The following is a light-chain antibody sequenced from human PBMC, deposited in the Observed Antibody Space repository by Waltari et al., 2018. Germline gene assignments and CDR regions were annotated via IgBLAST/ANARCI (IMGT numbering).Light chain of an antibody. CDR2: AAS. V-gene: IGKV1-12*01. CDR1: RDITTW. J-gene: IGKJ4*01. Sequence: IQMTQSPSSVSASVGDGVTITCRASRDITTWLAWYQQKPGEAPKLLIYAASNLESWVPSRFSGGGSGTEFTLTISSLQPEDFATYYCQQADSFPLTFGGGTKVESK. CDR3: QQADSFPLT.